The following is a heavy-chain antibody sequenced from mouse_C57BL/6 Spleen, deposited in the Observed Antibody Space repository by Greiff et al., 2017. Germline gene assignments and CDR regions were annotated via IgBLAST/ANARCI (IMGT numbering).Heavy chain of an antibody. CDR3: AREDDGYYYAMDY. CDR1: GYTFTSYW. V-gene: IGHV1-55*01. J-gene: IGHJ4*01. CDR2: IYPGSGST. D-gene: IGHD2-3*01. Sequence: VKLQESGAELVKPGASVKMSCKASGYTFTSYWITWVKQRPGQGLEWIGDIYPGSGSTNYNEKFKSKATLTVDTSSSTAYMQLSSLTSEDSAVYYCAREDDGYYYAMDYWGQGTSVTVSS.